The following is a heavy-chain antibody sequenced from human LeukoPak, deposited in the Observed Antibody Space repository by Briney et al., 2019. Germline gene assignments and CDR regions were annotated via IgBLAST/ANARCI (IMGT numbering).Heavy chain of an antibody. V-gene: IGHV3-21*01. J-gene: IGHJ4*02. Sequence: GGSLRLSRAASGFTFSSYSMNWVRQAPGKGLEWVSSISSSSSYIYYADSVKGRFTISRDNAKNSLYLQMNSLRAEDTAVYYCARGHQRFLEWLLSPLDYWGQGTLVTVSS. D-gene: IGHD3-3*01. CDR3: ARGHQRFLEWLLSPLDY. CDR1: GFTFSSYS. CDR2: ISSSSSYI.